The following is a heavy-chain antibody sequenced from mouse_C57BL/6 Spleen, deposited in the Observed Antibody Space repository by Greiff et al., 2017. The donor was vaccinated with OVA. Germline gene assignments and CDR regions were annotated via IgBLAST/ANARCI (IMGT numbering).Heavy chain of an antibody. Sequence: EVMLVESGGDLVKPGGSLKLSCAASGFTFSSYGMSWVRQTPDKRLEWVATISSGGSYTYYPDSVKGRFTISRDNAKNTLYLQMSSLKSEDTAMYYCARHTPITTVVHFDYWGQGTTLTVSS. J-gene: IGHJ2*01. CDR2: ISSGGSYT. CDR1: GFTFSSYG. D-gene: IGHD1-1*01. V-gene: IGHV5-6*02. CDR3: ARHTPITTVVHFDY.